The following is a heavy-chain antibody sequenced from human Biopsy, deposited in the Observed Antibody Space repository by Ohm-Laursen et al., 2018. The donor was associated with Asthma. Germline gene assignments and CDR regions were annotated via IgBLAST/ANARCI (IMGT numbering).Heavy chain of an antibody. CDR3: AKRRGYSGHGNDY. Sequence: SLRLSCTASGFTFSSYGMDWVRQAPGKGLEWVALMSYDGSIKDYADSVKGRFTISRDNSMNTLYLQMNSLRTEDTAVYYCAKRRGYSGHGNDYWGQGTLVIVSS. J-gene: IGHJ4*02. CDR2: MSYDGSIK. D-gene: IGHD5-12*01. CDR1: GFTFSSYG. V-gene: IGHV3-30*18.